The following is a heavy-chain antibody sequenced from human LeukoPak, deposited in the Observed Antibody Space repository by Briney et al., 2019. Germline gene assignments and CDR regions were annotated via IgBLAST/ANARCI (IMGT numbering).Heavy chain of an antibody. J-gene: IGHJ3*02. CDR2: INNDGNST. D-gene: IGHD4-23*01. V-gene: IGHV3-74*01. CDR3: ASRWSRAWAFDI. Sequence: PGGSLRLSCAVSGFTFSNYWMYWVRQAPGKGLVWVSRINNDGNSTSYADFVKGRFTISRDNAKNTLYLQMNSLRAEDTAVYYCASRWSRAWAFDIWGQGTMVTVSS. CDR1: GFTFSNYW.